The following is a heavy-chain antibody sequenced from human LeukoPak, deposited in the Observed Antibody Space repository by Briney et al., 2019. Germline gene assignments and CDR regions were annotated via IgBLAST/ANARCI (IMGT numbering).Heavy chain of an antibody. CDR3: ATEGYRYYYMDV. CDR1: GASISSGSYY. J-gene: IGHJ6*03. D-gene: IGHD5-12*01. Sequence: PSETLCLTCTVSGASISSGSYYWSWIRQPAGKGLEWIGRIYSSGSTNYNPSLKSRVTISVDTSKNQFSLKLSSVTAADTAVYYCATEGYRYYYMDVWGKGTTVTVSS. CDR2: IYSSGST. V-gene: IGHV4-61*02.